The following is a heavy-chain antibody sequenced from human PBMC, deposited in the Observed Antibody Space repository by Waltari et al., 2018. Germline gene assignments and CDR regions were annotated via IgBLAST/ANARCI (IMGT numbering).Heavy chain of an antibody. Sequence: QVQLVQSGAEVKKPGASVKVSCKASGYTFTSYDINWVRQATGPGLEWMGWMNPNSGNTGYAQKFQGRVTITRNTSISTAYMELSSLRSEDTAVYYCARSFIAARRAGGHGYFQHWGQGTLVTVSS. CDR2: MNPNSGNT. V-gene: IGHV1-8*03. CDR3: ARSFIAARRAGGHGYFQH. CDR1: GYTFTSYD. D-gene: IGHD6-6*01. J-gene: IGHJ1*01.